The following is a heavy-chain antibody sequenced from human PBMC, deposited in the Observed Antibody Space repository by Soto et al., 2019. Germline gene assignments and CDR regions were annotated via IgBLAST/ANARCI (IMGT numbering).Heavy chain of an antibody. Sequence: PSQTLSLTRAISADSVSSNSAASNWIRQSPSRGLEWLGRTYYRSKWYNDYAVSVKSRITINPDTSKNQFSLQLNSVTPEDTAVYYCARDGSIAARIYYYGMDVWGQGTTVTVSS. CDR2: TYYRSKWYN. CDR1: ADSVSSNSAA. D-gene: IGHD6-6*01. J-gene: IGHJ6*02. CDR3: ARDGSIAARIYYYGMDV. V-gene: IGHV6-1*01.